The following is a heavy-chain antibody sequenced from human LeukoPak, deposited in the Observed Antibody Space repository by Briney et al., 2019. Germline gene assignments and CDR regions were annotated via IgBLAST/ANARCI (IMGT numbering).Heavy chain of an antibody. V-gene: IGHV4-34*01. J-gene: IGHJ4*02. CDR1: GFTFSSYW. CDR2: INHSGST. Sequence: GSLRLSCAASGFTFSSYWMSWVRQPPGKGLEWIGEINHSGSTNYNPSLKSRVTISVDTSKNQFSLKLSSVTAADTAVYYCAIEKSLWYFDYWGQGTLVTVSS. CDR3: AIEKSLWYFDY.